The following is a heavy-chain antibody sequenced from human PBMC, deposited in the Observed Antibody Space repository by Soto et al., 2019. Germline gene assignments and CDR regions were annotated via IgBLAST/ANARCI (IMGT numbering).Heavy chain of an antibody. CDR2: IRSKANSYAT. J-gene: IGHJ6*03. D-gene: IGHD2-2*01. Sequence: GGSLRLSCAASGFTFSGSAMHWVRQASGKGLEWVGRIRSKANSYATAYAASVKGRFTISRDDSKNTAYLQMNSLKTEDTAVYYCTRRRMGYCSSTSCRSYYYYYMDVWGKGTTVTVSS. CDR3: TRRRMGYCSSTSCRSYYYYYMDV. CDR1: GFTFSGSA. V-gene: IGHV3-73*01.